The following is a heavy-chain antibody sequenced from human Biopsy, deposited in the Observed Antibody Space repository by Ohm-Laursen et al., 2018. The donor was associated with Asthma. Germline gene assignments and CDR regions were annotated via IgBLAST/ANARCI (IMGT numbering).Heavy chain of an antibody. CDR1: GFAFRSYA. Sequence: SRRLSCSASGFAFRSYAMNWARQAPGKGLELVAVISYDGSITHYADSVKGRFTISRDNSKNTVYLDISSLRIEDTAVFYCGVGVAGNPFQGDCWGQGTLVTVSS. D-gene: IGHD3-3*01. CDR3: GVGVAGNPFQGDC. V-gene: IGHV3-30*03. J-gene: IGHJ4*02. CDR2: ISYDGSIT.